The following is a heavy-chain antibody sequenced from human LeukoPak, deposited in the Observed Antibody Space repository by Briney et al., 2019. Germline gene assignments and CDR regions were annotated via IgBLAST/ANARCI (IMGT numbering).Heavy chain of an antibody. D-gene: IGHD3-3*01. V-gene: IGHV3-30*02. J-gene: IGHJ4*02. CDR1: GFTFSRHG. CDR2: IRYDESDK. Sequence: QPGGSLRLSCAVSGFTFSRHGMHWVRQAPGKGLEWVAFIRYDESDKYYADSVKGRFTISRDTSKNTLYLQMNSLITEDTAVYYCAKDLGNYGFWSGFDYWGQGTLVTVSS. CDR3: AKDLGNYGFWSGFDY.